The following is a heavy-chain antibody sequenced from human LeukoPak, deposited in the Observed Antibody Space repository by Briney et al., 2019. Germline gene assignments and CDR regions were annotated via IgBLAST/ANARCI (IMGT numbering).Heavy chain of an antibody. CDR3: ARGRLDAFDL. D-gene: IGHD6-19*01. CDR2: IYSGGNT. V-gene: IGHV3-53*01. CDR1: GFTVSSNY. J-gene: IGHJ3*01. Sequence: GGSLRLSCAASGFTVSSNYMSWVRQAHGKGLEWVSVIYSGGNTYYADFVKGRFTISRDNSKNTLFLQMNSLRAEDTAVFYCARGRLDAFDLWGQGTMVTVSS.